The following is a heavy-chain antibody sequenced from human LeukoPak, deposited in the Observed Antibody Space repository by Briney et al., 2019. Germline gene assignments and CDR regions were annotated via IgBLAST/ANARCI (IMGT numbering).Heavy chain of an antibody. Sequence: GGSFILICAASGFTFSSHYMSWGRQASGKGLEWVANIKQDGSEKYYVDSVKGRFTISRDNAKNLLYLQMNSLGAEDTAVYCCANQQLSGSHWGAIYYWGHGLVVTVSS. CDR1: GFTFSSHY. CDR3: ANQQLSGSHWGAIYY. J-gene: IGHJ4*03. D-gene: IGHD3-10*01. V-gene: IGHV3-7*02. CDR2: IKQDGSEK.